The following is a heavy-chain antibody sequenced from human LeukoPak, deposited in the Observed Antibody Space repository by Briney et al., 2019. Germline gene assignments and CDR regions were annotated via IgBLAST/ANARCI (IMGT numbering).Heavy chain of an antibody. D-gene: IGHD4-17*01. CDR1: GFTFDDYA. CDR3: ARGYGDYVPRRGFIDY. Sequence: GRSLRLSCAASGFTFDDYAMHWVRQAPGKGLVWVSRINSDGSSTSYADSVKGRFTISRDNAKNTLYLQMNSLRAEDTAVYYCARGYGDYVPRRGFIDYWGQGTLVTVSS. J-gene: IGHJ4*02. V-gene: IGHV3-74*01. CDR2: INSDGSST.